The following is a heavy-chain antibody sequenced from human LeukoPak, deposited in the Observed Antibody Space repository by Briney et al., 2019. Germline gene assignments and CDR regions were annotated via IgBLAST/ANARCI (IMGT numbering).Heavy chain of an antibody. J-gene: IGHJ4*02. V-gene: IGHV1-18*01. Sequence: ASVKVSCKASGYTFTSYGISWVPQAPGQGLERMGWISAYNGNTNYAQKLQGRVTMTTDTSTSTAYMELRSLRSDDTAVYYCARVLVQPPHDYGGPWGQGTLVTVSS. CDR3: ARVLVQPPHDYGGP. D-gene: IGHD4-23*01. CDR2: ISAYNGNT. CDR1: GYTFTSYG.